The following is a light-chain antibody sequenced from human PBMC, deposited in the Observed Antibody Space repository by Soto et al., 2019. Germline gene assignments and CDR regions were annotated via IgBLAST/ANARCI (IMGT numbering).Light chain of an antibody. J-gene: IGKJ5*01. CDR3: QQRSNWPVT. CDR1: QSVKNS. V-gene: IGKV3-11*01. CDR2: DAS. Sequence: DIVLTQSPATLSLSPGERATLSCRASQSVKNSLAWYRQKPGQAPSLIIYDASNRATGIPARFSGSGSGTDFTLTISSLEPEDFALYYCQQRSNWPVTFGQGTRLEIK.